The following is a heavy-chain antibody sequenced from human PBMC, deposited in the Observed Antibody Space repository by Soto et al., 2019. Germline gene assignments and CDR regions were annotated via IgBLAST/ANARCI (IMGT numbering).Heavy chain of an antibody. J-gene: IGHJ4*02. CDR3: ARDSREIDDSSGPFDY. D-gene: IGHD3-22*01. CDR2: IIPIFGTA. CDR1: GGTFSSYA. Sequence: QVQLVQSGAEVKKPGSSVKVSCKASGGTFSSYAISWVRQAPGQGLEWMGGIIPIFGTANYAQKFQGRVTITADESTSTADMELSSLRSEDTAVYYCARDSREIDDSSGPFDYWGQGTLVTVSS. V-gene: IGHV1-69*01.